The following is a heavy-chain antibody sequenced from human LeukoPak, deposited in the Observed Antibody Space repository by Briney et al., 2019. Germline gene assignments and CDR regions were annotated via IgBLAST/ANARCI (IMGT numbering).Heavy chain of an antibody. CDR2: IYYSGST. D-gene: IGHD2-21*02. CDR1: GGSISSGDYY. J-gene: IGHJ5*02. V-gene: IGHV4-30-4*08. Sequence: SETLSLTCTVSGGSISSGDYYWSWIRQPPGKGLEWIGYIYYSGSTYYNPSLKSRVTISVDTSKNQFSLKLSSVTAADTAVYYCARAPLLLGFDPWGQGTLVTVSS. CDR3: ARAPLLLGFDP.